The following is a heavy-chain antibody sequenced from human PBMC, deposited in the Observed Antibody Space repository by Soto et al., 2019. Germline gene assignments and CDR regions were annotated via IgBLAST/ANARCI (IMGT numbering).Heavy chain of an antibody. CDR1: GGSISSYY. D-gene: IGHD1-26*01. V-gene: IGHV4-59*08. Sequence: QAQLQESGPGLVKPSETLSLTCTVSGGSISSYYWSWIRQPPGKGLEWIGYIYYSGGTNYNPSLKSLVTISVDSSKNHFSLKLSSVTAADTAVYYCARRYGGNLDYWGQGNLVTVSS. J-gene: IGHJ4*02. CDR2: IYYSGGT. CDR3: ARRYGGNLDY.